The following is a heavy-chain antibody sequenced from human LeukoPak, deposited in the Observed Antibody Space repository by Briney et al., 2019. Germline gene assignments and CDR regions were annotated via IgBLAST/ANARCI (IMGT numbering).Heavy chain of an antibody. CDR2: IYYSGST. J-gene: IGHJ4*02. CDR3: ARGSLGYSMSTDCCPLDY. Sequence: PSETLSLTCTVSGGSISSSSYYWGWIRQPPGKGLEWIGSIYYSGSTYYNPSLKSRVTISVDTSKNQFSLKLSSVTAADTAVYYCARGSLGYSMSTDCCPLDYWGQGTPVTVSS. D-gene: IGHD5-12*01. V-gene: IGHV4-39*07. CDR1: GGSISSSSYY.